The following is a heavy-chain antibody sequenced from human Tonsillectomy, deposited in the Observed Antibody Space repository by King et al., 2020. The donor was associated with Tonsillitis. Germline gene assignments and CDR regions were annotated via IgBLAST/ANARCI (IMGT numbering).Heavy chain of an antibody. D-gene: IGHD2-15*01. J-gene: IGHJ6*02. Sequence: VQLVESGGGVVQPGRSLRLSCAASGFTFSSYVMHWVRQAPGKGLQWVVVISYDGSYKYFADSVKGRFTISRDKSKNTLYLQMNSLRVEDTAVYYCARDYVVAGVDYYGMDVWGPGTAVTVSS. CDR3: ARDYVVAGVDYYGMDV. CDR2: ISYDGSYK. V-gene: IGHV3-30*19. CDR1: GFTFSSYV.